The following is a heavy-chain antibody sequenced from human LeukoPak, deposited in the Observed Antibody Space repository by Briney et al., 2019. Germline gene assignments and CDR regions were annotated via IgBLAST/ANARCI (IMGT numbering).Heavy chain of an antibody. CDR2: IYHSGST. J-gene: IGHJ4*02. Sequence: SETLSLTCTVSGYSISSGYYWGWIRQPPGKGLEWIGSIYHSGSTYYNPSLKSRVTISVDTSKNQFSLKLSSVTAPDPAVYYCARDRGRCYCDYWGQGTLVTVSS. D-gene: IGHD5-24*01. V-gene: IGHV4-38-2*02. CDR3: ARDRGRCYCDY. CDR1: GYSISSGYY.